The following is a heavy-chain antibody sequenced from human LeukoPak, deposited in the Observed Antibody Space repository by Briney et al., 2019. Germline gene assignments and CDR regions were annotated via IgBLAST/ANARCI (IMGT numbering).Heavy chain of an antibody. V-gene: IGHV4-59*01. CDR2: IYYSGST. CDR3: AREEVPHGFDI. J-gene: IGHJ3*02. Sequence: SETLSLTCTVSGGSISSYYWSWFRQPPGKGLEWIGYIYYSGSTNYNPSLKSRVTMSLDTSKNQFSLKLSSVTAADTAVYYCAREEVPHGFDIWGQGTMVTVSS. CDR1: GGSISSYY.